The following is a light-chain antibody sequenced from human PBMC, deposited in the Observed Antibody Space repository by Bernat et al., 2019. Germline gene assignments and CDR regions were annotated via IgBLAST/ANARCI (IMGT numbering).Light chain of an antibody. J-gene: IGLJ2*01. V-gene: IGLV2-11*01. Sequence: QSALTQPRSVSGSPGQSVTISCTGTSSDVGGYNYVSWYQQHPGKAPKLMIYYVSKRPSGVPDRFSGSKSGNPASLTISGLQAEDEADYYCCSYAGSYTLVVFGGGTKLTVL. CDR2: YVS. CDR3: CSYAGSYTLVV. CDR1: SSDVGGYNY.